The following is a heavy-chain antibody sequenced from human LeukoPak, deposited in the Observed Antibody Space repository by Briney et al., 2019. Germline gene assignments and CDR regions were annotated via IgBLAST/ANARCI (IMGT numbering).Heavy chain of an antibody. Sequence: SETLSLTCSVSGGSLRSSSYYWGWIRQPPGKGLEWIGRIYYSGSTYYNPSLKSRVTISVDTSKNQFSLKLSSVTAADTAVYDCARLDYGSGSYSQTGYPDYWGQGTLVTVSS. CDR2: IYYSGST. V-gene: IGHV4-39*01. J-gene: IGHJ4*02. D-gene: IGHD3-10*01. CDR3: ARLDYGSGSYSQTGYPDY. CDR1: GGSLRSSSYY.